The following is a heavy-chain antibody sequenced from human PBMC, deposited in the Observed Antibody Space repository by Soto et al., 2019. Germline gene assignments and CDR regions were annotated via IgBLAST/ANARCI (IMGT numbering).Heavy chain of an antibody. Sequence: SETLSLTCTVSGGSISSGGYYWSWIRQHPGKGLEWIGYIYYSGSTYYNPSLKSRVTISVDTSKNQFSLKLSSVTAADTAVYYCARGLRGSGSGYYFDYWGQGTLVTVSS. D-gene: IGHD3-10*01. J-gene: IGHJ4*02. CDR3: ARGLRGSGSGYYFDY. V-gene: IGHV4-31*03. CDR1: GGSISSGGYY. CDR2: IYYSGST.